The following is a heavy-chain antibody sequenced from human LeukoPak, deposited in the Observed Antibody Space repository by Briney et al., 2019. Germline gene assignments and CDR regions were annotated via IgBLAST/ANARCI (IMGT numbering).Heavy chain of an antibody. CDR2: ISNGGAGT. J-gene: IGHJ4*02. V-gene: IGHV3-23*01. Sequence: GESLRLSCAASGLNFRSHAMSWVRQAPGKGLEWVSVISNGGAGTYYADSVKGRFTISRDNSKSTLYLQMSSLRAEDTAVYYCAKDHGTNVYDPFDYWGQGTLVTVSS. CDR3: AKDHGTNVYDPFDY. D-gene: IGHD2-8*01. CDR1: GLNFRSHA.